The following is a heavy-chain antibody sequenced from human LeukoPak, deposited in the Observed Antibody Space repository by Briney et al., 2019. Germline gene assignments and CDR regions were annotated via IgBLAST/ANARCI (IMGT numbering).Heavy chain of an antibody. D-gene: IGHD6-13*01. V-gene: IGHV3-30*18. CDR1: GFTFSSYG. CDR3: AKPPFLYSSSVYYFDY. Sequence: PGGSLRLSCAASGFTFSSYGMHWVRQAPGKGLEWVAVISYDGSNKYYADSVKGRFTISRDNSKNTMYLQMNSLRAEDTAVYYCAKPPFLYSSSVYYFDYWGQGTLVTVSS. J-gene: IGHJ4*02. CDR2: ISYDGSNK.